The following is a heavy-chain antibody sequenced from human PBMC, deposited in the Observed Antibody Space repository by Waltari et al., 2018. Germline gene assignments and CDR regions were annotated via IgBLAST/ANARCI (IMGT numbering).Heavy chain of an antibody. CDR2: INPNSGGT. CDR1: GYTFTGYS. D-gene: IGHD3-3*01. Sequence: QVQLVQSGAEVKKPGASVKVSCKASGYTFTGYSMHWVRQAPGPGLERMGWINPNSGGTNYAQKFQGRVTMTRETSISTAYMELSRLRSDDTAVYYCARSYYDFWSGFRSGNWFDPWGQGTLVTVSS. CDR3: ARSYYDFWSGFRSGNWFDP. J-gene: IGHJ5*02. V-gene: IGHV1-2*02.